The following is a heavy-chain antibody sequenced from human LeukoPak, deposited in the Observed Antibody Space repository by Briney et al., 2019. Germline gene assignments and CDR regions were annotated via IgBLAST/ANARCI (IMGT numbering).Heavy chain of an antibody. Sequence: PSETLSLTXTVSGGSISSYYWSWIRQPPGKGLEWMGYIYYSGSTNYNPSLKSRVTISVDTSKNQFSLKLSSVTAADTAVYYCVREEMLGYCSSTSCYSPYYFDYWGQGTLVTVSS. CDR1: GGSISSYY. CDR3: VREEMLGYCSSTSCYSPYYFDY. V-gene: IGHV4-59*01. CDR2: IYYSGST. J-gene: IGHJ4*02. D-gene: IGHD2-2*02.